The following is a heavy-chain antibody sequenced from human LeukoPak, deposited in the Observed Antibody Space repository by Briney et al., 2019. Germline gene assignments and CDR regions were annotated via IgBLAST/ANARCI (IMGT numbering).Heavy chain of an antibody. CDR3: ARDFNWAFDF. D-gene: IGHD1-1*01. Sequence: PGGSLRLSCAASGFSFNSDWMDWVRQAPGKGLEWVANIKHDESEKNYLDSVKGRFTISRDNAQNSLYLQMNGLRVEDTAVYYCARDFNWAFDFWGQGILVTVSS. J-gene: IGHJ4*02. CDR2: IKHDESEK. CDR1: GFSFNSDW. V-gene: IGHV3-7*01.